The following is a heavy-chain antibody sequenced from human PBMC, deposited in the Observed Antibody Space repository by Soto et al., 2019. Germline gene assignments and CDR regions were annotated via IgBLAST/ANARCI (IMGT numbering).Heavy chain of an antibody. Sequence: ASVKVSCKASGYTFTSYGISWVRQAPGQGLEWMGWISAYNGSTSYAQKFQGRVTMTRDTSTSTVYMELSSLRSEDTAVYYCARTRYCSGGSCGNWFDPWGQGTLVTVSS. D-gene: IGHD2-15*01. J-gene: IGHJ5*02. CDR1: GYTFTSYG. CDR3: ARTRYCSGGSCGNWFDP. CDR2: ISAYNGST. V-gene: IGHV1-18*04.